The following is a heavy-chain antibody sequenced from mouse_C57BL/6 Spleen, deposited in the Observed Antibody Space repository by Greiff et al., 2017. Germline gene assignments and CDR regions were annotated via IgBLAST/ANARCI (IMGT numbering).Heavy chain of an antibody. CDR1: GYTFTSYW. D-gene: IGHD2-5*01. V-gene: IGHV1-64*01. CDR2: IHPNSGST. CDR3: ATYYSNPWFAY. Sequence: QVQLQQPGAELVKPGASVKLSCKASGYTFTSYWMHWVKQRPGQGIEWIGMIHPNSGSTNYNEKFKSKATLTVDKSSSTAYMQLSSLTSEDSAVYYCATYYSNPWFAYWGQGTLVTVSA. J-gene: IGHJ3*01.